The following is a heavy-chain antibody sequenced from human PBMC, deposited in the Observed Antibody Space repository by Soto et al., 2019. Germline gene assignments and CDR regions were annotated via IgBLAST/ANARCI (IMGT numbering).Heavy chain of an antibody. V-gene: IGHV3-23*01. CDR3: AKTPGVEPPGYPIFYFDF. J-gene: IGHJ4*02. CDR2: ITDTGGRT. D-gene: IGHD6-13*01. CDR1: GFIFTGYS. Sequence: GGSLRLSCFASGFIFTGYSMSWVRPAPVKGLEWVSGITDTGGRTFYADSVKGRFTVSRDSHTLYLHMGSLRAEDTAIYYCAKTPGVEPPGYPIFYFDFWGQGALVTVSS.